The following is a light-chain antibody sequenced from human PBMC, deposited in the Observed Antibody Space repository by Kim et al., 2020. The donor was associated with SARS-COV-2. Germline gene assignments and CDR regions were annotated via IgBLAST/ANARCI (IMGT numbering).Light chain of an antibody. Sequence: VTIVCSRATSNIATNRVNWYKQVPGPAPRLLIFSNNQRPSGVPDRISCSRSGTSASLAINGLQSEDEADYYCAAWDDSLHGHMVFGGGTQLTVL. V-gene: IGLV1-44*01. J-gene: IGLJ2*01. CDR2: SNN. CDR1: TSNIATNR. CDR3: AAWDDSLHGHMV.